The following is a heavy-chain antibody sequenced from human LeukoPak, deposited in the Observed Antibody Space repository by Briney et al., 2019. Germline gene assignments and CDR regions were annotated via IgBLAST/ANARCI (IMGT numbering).Heavy chain of an antibody. CDR2: ISGNGGST. CDR1: GFTFTSYT. Sequence: GGSLRLSCAASGFTFTSYTMSWVRQAPGKWLEWVSGISGNGGSTYYADSVKGRFTISRDNSKNTVNLQMNSLRAEDTAVYYCAREYYGSGSYHNEGNWFDPWGQGTLVTVSS. D-gene: IGHD3-10*01. J-gene: IGHJ5*02. CDR3: AREYYGSGSYHNEGNWFDP. V-gene: IGHV3-23*01.